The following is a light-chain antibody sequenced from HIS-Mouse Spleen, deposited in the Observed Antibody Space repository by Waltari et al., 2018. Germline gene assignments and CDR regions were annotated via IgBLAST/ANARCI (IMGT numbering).Light chain of an antibody. J-gene: IGLJ2*01. V-gene: IGLV3-10*01. CDR2: EDS. CDR1: ALPKQY. Sequence: SYELTQPPSVSVSPGQTARITCSGDALPKQYAYWYQQKSGQAPVLGSYEDSKRPSGIPERFSGSSSGTMATLTISGAQVEDEADYYCYSTDSSGNHRVFGGGTKLTVL. CDR3: YSTDSSGNHRV.